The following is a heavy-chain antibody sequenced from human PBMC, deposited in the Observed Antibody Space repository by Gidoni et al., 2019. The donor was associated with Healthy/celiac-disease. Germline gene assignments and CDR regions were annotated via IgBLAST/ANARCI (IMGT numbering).Heavy chain of an antibody. CDR3: TRHGYSYGFS. CDR2: IRSKANSYAT. Sequence: EVQLVESGGGVVQPGGSLTLSCAASGFTFSGSDMHWVRPAYGKGLEWVGRIRSKANSYATAYAASVKGRFTISRDDSKNTAYLQMNSLKTEDTAVYYCTRHGYSYGFSWGQGTLVTVSS. CDR1: GFTFSGSD. D-gene: IGHD5-18*01. V-gene: IGHV3-73*02. J-gene: IGHJ4*02.